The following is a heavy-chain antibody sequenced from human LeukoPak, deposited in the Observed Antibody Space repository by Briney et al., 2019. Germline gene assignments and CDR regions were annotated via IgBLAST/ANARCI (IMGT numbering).Heavy chain of an antibody. CDR2: IYTGDSDT. D-gene: IGHD3-3*02. Sequence: GESLKISCNGSGFSFGTYWIGWVRQMPGEGLEWMGIIYTGDSDTRYSPSFQGQVTISVDKSINTAYLQWSSLKASDTAMYYCARQAQLASFDCWGQGTLVTVSS. CDR3: ARQAQLASFDC. J-gene: IGHJ4*02. CDR1: GFSFGTYW. V-gene: IGHV5-51*01.